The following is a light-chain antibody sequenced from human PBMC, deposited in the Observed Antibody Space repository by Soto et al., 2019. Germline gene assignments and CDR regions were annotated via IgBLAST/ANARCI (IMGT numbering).Light chain of an antibody. Sequence: QSLLTQPPSASGTPGQRVTISCSGSSSNIGSNTVNWYQQLPGTAPKLLIYSNNQRPSGVPDRFSGSKSGTSASLAISGLQSEDEADYYCAAWDDSLNGGVFGGGTQLTVL. CDR2: SNN. CDR3: AAWDDSLNGGV. CDR1: SSNIGSNT. J-gene: IGLJ3*02. V-gene: IGLV1-44*01.